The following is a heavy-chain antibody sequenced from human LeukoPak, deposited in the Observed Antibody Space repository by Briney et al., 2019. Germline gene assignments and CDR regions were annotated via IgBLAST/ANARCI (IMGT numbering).Heavy chain of an antibody. D-gene: IGHD1-26*01. CDR1: GFTFSSYS. CDR2: ISSSSSYI. V-gene: IGHV3-21*01. CDR3: ARALSPFVGATMPFDY. Sequence: PGGSLRLSCAASGFTFSSYSMNWVRQAPGKGLEWVSSISSSSSYIYYADSVKGRFTISRDNAKNSLYLQMNSLRAEDTAVYYCARALSPFVGATMPFDYWGQGTLVTVSS. J-gene: IGHJ4*02.